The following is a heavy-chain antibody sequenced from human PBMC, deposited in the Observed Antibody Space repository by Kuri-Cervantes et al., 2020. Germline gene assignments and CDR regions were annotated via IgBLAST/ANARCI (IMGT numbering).Heavy chain of an antibody. J-gene: IGHJ6*02. D-gene: IGHD1-26*01. CDR3: AKYNGSYDYYYGMDV. CDR2: IYSCGST. Sequence: GGSLRLSCAASGFTVSSNYMSWVRQAPGKGLEWVSVIYSCGSTYYADSVKGRFTISRDNSKNTLYLQMNSLRAEDTAVYYCAKYNGSYDYYYGMDVWGQGTTVTVSS. V-gene: IGHV3-66*03. CDR1: GFTVSSNY.